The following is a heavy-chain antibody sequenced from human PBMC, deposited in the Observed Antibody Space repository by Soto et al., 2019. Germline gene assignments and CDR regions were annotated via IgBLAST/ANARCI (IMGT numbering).Heavy chain of an antibody. Sequence: GGSLRLSCAASGFTFSSYAMSWVRQAPGKGLEWVSAISGSGGSTYYADSVKGRFTISRDNSKNTLYLQMNSLRAEDTAVYYCAKDGGVTPSSEYYYYYYMDVWGKGTTVTVSS. CDR1: GFTFSSYA. CDR2: ISGSGGST. V-gene: IGHV3-23*01. D-gene: IGHD2-21*02. J-gene: IGHJ6*03. CDR3: AKDGGVTPSSEYYYYYYMDV.